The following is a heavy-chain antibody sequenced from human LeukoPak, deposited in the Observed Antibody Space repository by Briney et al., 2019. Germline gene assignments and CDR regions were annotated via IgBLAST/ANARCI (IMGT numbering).Heavy chain of an antibody. J-gene: IGHJ4*02. CDR2: IYYSGST. CDR3: ATQRWLTIPPRY. CDR1: GGSISSGDYY. V-gene: IGHV4-30-4*01. Sequence: PSETLSHTCTVSGGSISSGDYYWSWIRQPPGKGLEWIGYIYYSGSTYYNPSLKSRVTISVDTSKNQFSLKLSSVTAADTAVYYCATQRWLTIPPRYWGQGTLVTVSS. D-gene: IGHD5-24*01.